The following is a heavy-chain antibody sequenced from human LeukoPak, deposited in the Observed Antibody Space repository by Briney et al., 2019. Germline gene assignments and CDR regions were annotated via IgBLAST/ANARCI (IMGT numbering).Heavy chain of an antibody. CDR1: GYSFTSYW. CDR3: ARLTGSGRGYYGMDV. CDR2: IYPGDSDT. D-gene: IGHD3-10*01. Sequence: PGESLKISCKGSGYSFTSYWIGWVRQMPGKGLGWMGIIYPGDSDTRYSPSFQGQVTISADKSISTAYLQWGSLKASDTAMYYCARLTGSGRGYYGMDVWGKGTTVTVSS. V-gene: IGHV5-51*01. J-gene: IGHJ6*04.